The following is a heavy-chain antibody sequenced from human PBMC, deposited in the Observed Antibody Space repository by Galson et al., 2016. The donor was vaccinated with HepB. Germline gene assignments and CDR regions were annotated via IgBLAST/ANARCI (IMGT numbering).Heavy chain of an antibody. V-gene: IGHV3-74*01. Sequence: SLRLSCAVSGLDFRRYWMHWVRRTPGKGLVWVSRINADGTATGYADSVKGRFTISRDDAKNTLYLQMNSLRAEDTAVYYCARPGYCSGSSCYVPFDIWGQGTMATVSS. D-gene: IGHD2-15*01. CDR2: INADGTAT. CDR1: GLDFRRYW. J-gene: IGHJ3*02. CDR3: ARPGYCSGSSCYVPFDI.